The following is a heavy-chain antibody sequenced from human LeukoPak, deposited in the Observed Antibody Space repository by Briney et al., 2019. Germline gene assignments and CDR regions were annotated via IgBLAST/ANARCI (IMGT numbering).Heavy chain of an antibody. D-gene: IGHD3-22*01. CDR3: ARGRTYYYDSSGWTYDY. CDR1: GGSISSYY. J-gene: IGHJ4*02. Sequence: SETLSLTCTVSGGSISSYYRSWIRQPPGKGLEWIGYIYYSGSTYYNPSLKSRVTISVDTSKNQFSLKLSSVTAADTAVYYCARGRTYYYDSSGWTYDYWGQGTLVTVSS. CDR2: IYYSGST. V-gene: IGHV4-30-4*01.